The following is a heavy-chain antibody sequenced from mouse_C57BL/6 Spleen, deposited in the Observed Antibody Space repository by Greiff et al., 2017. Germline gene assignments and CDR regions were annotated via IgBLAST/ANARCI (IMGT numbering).Heavy chain of an antibody. Sequence: QVQLQQSDAELVKPGASVKISCKVSGYTFTDHTIHWMKQRPEQGLEWIGDIYPRDGSTKYNEKFKGKATLTADKSSSTAYMQLNSLTSEDSAVYFCARNHYSGSGSYWYFDVWGTGTTVTVSS. CDR1: GYTFTDHT. CDR3: ARNHYSGSGSYWYFDV. J-gene: IGHJ1*03. CDR2: IYPRDGST. D-gene: IGHD1-1*01. V-gene: IGHV1-78*01.